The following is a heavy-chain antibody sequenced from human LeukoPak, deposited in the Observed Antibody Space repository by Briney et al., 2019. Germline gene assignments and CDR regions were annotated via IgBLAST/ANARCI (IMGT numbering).Heavy chain of an antibody. CDR3: AKGGQTDRFDY. Sequence: GGSLRLSCAASGFTFNSNAMSWVPQSPGKGLEWVSGISGSGDTTYYADSVKGRFTMSRDNSKNTLYLQMNSLRAEDTAVYYCAKGGQTDRFDYWGQGTLVTVSS. CDR2: ISGSGDTT. D-gene: IGHD5-12*01. J-gene: IGHJ4*02. V-gene: IGHV3-23*01. CDR1: GFTFNSNA.